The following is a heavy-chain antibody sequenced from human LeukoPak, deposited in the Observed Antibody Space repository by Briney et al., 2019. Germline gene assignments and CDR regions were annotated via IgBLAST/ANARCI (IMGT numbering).Heavy chain of an antibody. D-gene: IGHD2-2*01. CDR2: IRYDGSNK. V-gene: IGHV3-30*02. CDR3: ARERCIGTSCSRGMDV. Sequence: GGSLRLSCAASGFTVSSNYMSWVRQAPGKGLEWVAFIRYDGSNKYYADSVKGRFTISRDNSKNTLYLQMNSLRAEDTAMYFCARERCIGTSCSRGMDVWGQGTTVTVSS. CDR1: GFTVSSNY. J-gene: IGHJ6*02.